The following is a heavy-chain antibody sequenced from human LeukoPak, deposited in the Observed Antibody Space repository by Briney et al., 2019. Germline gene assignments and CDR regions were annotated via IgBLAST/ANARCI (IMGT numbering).Heavy chain of an antibody. J-gene: IGHJ6*02. CDR2: INPNSGGT. V-gene: IGHV1-2*02. CDR1: GYTFTGYY. D-gene: IGHD3-10*01. CDR3: ARSSYYGSGSYYPPYYYYGMDV. Sequence: ASVKVSCKASGYTFTGYYMHWVRQAPGQGLEWMGWINPNSGGTNYAQKFQGRVTMTRDTSISTAYMELSRVRSDDTAVYYCARSSYYGSGSYYPPYYYYGMDVWGQGTTVTVSS.